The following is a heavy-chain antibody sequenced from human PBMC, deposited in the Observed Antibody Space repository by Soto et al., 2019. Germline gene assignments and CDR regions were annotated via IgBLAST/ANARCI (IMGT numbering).Heavy chain of an antibody. Sequence: SDTLALGCALYGGSFNGYYFVGIRQPPGNGPDWIGEINHSGSTNYNPSLKSRVTISVDTSKNQFSLKLSSVTAADTAVYYCARGARRYDFWSGYSLRHYYYSGMAVWGQGTTVTVSS. D-gene: IGHD3-3*01. CDR1: GGSFNGYY. CDR2: INHSGST. J-gene: IGHJ6*02. CDR3: ARGARRYDFWSGYSLRHYYYSGMAV. V-gene: IGHV4-34*01.